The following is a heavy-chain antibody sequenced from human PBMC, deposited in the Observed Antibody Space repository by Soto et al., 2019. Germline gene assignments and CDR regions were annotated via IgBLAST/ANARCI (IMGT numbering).Heavy chain of an antibody. CDR2: IWYDGSNK. J-gene: IGHJ4*02. D-gene: IGHD2-15*01. V-gene: IGHV3-33*01. CDR3: ARNLIGAAATGPFDY. CDR1: GFTFSSYG. Sequence: PGGSLRLSCAASGFTFSSYGMHWVRQAPGKGLEWVAVIWYDGSNKYYADSVKGRFTISRDNSKNTLYLQMNSLRAEDTAVYYCARNLIGAAATGPFDYWGQGTLVTVSS.